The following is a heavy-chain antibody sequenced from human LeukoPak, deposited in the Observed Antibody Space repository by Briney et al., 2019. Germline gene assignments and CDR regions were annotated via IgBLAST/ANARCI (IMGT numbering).Heavy chain of an antibody. J-gene: IGHJ4*02. CDR1: GFTFGDYA. Sequence: GSLRLSCTAAGFTFGDYAMSWFRQAPGKGLEWVGFIRSKAYGGTTEYAASVKGRFTISRDDSKSIAYLQMNSLKTEDTAVYYCTRAQVALRYYFDYWGQGTLVTVSS. CDR3: TRAQVALRYYFDY. D-gene: IGHD2-15*01. V-gene: IGHV3-49*03. CDR2: IRSKAYGGTT.